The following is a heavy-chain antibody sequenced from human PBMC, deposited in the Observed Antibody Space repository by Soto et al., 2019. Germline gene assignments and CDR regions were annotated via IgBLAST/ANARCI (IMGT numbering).Heavy chain of an antibody. V-gene: IGHV1-18*01. CDR2: ISPYNGKT. CDR1: GYTFTSYG. J-gene: IGHJ5*02. Sequence: QVQLVQSGAEVKKPGASVKVSCKASGYTFTSYGISWVRQAPGQGLEWMGWISPYNGKTNYAQKVQGRVTMTTDTSTSTAYMELRRLRSDATAVYYCARDYSSGWSTNFWGKGENWFDPWGQGTLVTVSS. D-gene: IGHD6-19*01. CDR3: ARDYSSGWSTNFWGKGENWFDP.